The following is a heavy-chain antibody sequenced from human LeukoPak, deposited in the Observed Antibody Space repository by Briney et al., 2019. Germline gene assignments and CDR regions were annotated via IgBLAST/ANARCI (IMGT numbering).Heavy chain of an antibody. J-gene: IGHJ3*02. V-gene: IGHV5-51*01. D-gene: IGHD3-9*01. Sequence: GESLKISCQGSGYSFTSYWIGWVRQMPGKGLEWMGIIYPGDSDTGYSPSFQGQVTISADKSISTAYLQWSSLKASDTAMYYCASRPDILTGYYANDAFDIWGQGTMVTVSS. CDR2: IYPGDSDT. CDR1: GYSFTSYW. CDR3: ASRPDILTGYYANDAFDI.